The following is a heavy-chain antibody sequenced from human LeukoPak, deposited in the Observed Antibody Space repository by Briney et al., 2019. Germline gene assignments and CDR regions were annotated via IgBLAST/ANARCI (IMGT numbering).Heavy chain of an antibody. D-gene: IGHD3-10*01. J-gene: IGHJ6*02. CDR3: ARDSSYGSGYYYYGMDV. CDR1: GFIFSSYS. Sequence: KPGGSLRLSCAASGFIFSSYSMNWVRQAPGKGLEWVSSISSSSSYIYYADSVKGRFTISRDNAKNSLYLQMNSLRAEDTAVYYCARDSSYGSGYYYYGMDVWGQGTTVTVSS. CDR2: ISSSSSYI. V-gene: IGHV3-21*01.